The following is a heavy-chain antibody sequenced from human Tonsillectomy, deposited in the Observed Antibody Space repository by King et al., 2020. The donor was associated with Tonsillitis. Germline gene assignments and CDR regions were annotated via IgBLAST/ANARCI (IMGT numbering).Heavy chain of an antibody. CDR2: IRYDGSNK. J-gene: IGHJ4*02. Sequence: VQLVESGGGVVQPGGSLRLSCAASGFTFSTYGMHWVRQAPGKGREWVSFIRYDGSNKYYADSVKGRFTISRDNSKNTLYLQMNSLTAEDTAVYYCAGGDYSDYSRWGQGNLVTVSS. CDR1: GFTFSTYG. CDR3: AGGDYSDYSR. D-gene: IGHD4-11*01. V-gene: IGHV3-30*02.